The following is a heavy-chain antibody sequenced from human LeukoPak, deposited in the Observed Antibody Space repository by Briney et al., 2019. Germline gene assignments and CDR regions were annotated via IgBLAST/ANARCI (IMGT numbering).Heavy chain of an antibody. CDR1: GGSITTYY. Sequence: SETLSLTCTVSGGSITTYYWSWIRQPPGKGLEWIGFIYHSGSTNYNPSLKSRVTISVDTSNNQFSLKLTSVTAADTAVYYCARSRVSSGYWGNFDYWGQGTLVTVSS. CDR3: ARSRVSSGYWGNFDY. J-gene: IGHJ4*02. D-gene: IGHD3-3*01. CDR2: IYHSGST. V-gene: IGHV4-59*01.